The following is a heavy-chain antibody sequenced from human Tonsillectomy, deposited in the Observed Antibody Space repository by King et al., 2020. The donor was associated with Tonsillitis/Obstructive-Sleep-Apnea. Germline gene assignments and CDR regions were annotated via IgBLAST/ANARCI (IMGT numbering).Heavy chain of an antibody. V-gene: IGHV4-59*01. CDR1: GGSISSYF. Sequence: QLQESGPGLVKPSETLSLTCTVSGGSISSYFWSWIRQPPGRGLEWIGCLYYTGSANYNPSLKSRVTISVGTSKNQFSLKLSSVTTADTAVYYCARLGGSSSWSDFDSWGQGTLVSVSS. CDR2: LYYTGSA. J-gene: IGHJ4*02. D-gene: IGHD6-13*01. CDR3: ARLGGSSSWSDFDS.